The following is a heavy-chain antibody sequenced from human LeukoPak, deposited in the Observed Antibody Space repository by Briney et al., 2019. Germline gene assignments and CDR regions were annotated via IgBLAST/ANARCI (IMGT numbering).Heavy chain of an antibody. V-gene: IGHV3-48*01. CDR3: ARVDLVGSTSVGWFDP. Sequence: GGSLRLSCAASGFTFSTYPMNWVRQAPGKGLEWISHIRDSGTTDYADSVKGRFTISRDNAKNSLYLQLSSLRAEDTAVYYCARVDLVGSTSVGWFDPWGQGTLVTVSS. CDR2: IRDSGTT. J-gene: IGHJ5*02. CDR1: GFTFSTYP. D-gene: IGHD2-2*01.